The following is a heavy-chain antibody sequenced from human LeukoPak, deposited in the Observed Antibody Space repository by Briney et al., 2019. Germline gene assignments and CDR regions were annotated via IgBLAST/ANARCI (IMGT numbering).Heavy chain of an antibody. D-gene: IGHD2-15*01. CDR2: IYYTGST. CDR3: ARGPYCSGGSCHGGGAFDI. CDR1: GGSISTISYY. Sequence: SETLSLTCTVSGGSISTISYYWGWIRQPPGKGLEWIGSIYYTGSTYYNPSLKSRVTISVDTSKNQFSLKLSSVTAADTAVYYCARGPYCSGGSCHGGGAFDIWGQGTMFTVSS. V-gene: IGHV4-39*07. J-gene: IGHJ3*02.